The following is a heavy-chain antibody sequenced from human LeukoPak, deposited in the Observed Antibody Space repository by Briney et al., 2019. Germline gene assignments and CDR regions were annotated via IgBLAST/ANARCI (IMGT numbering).Heavy chain of an antibody. CDR2: IRYDGSNK. Sequence: QSGGSLRLSCAASGFSFNNYGMHWVRQAPGKGLEWVAFIRYDGSNKYYADSLKGRFTISRDNSKNTLYLQMNSLRAEDTAVYYCAKGFYIVEVPAAHPYFDYWGQGTLVTVPS. V-gene: IGHV3-30*02. J-gene: IGHJ4*02. CDR1: GFSFNNYG. D-gene: IGHD2-2*01. CDR3: AKGFYIVEVPAAHPYFDY.